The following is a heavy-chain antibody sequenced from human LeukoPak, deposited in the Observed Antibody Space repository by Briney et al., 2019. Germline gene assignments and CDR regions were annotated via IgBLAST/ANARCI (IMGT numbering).Heavy chain of an antibody. V-gene: IGHV3-30*02. Sequence: GGSLRLSCAASGFTFSSYGMHWVRQAPGKGLEWVAFIRYDGSNKYYADSVKGRFTISRDNSKNTLYLQMNSLRAEDTAVYYCAKDPPKNSNYGTGFDYWGQGTLVTVSS. CDR3: AKDPPKNSNYGTGFDY. CDR2: IRYDGSNK. J-gene: IGHJ4*02. D-gene: IGHD4-11*01. CDR1: GFTFSSYG.